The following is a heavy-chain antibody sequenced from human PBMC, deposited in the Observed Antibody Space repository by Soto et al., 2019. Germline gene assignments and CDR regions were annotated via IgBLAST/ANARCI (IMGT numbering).Heavy chain of an antibody. V-gene: IGHV4-59*01. D-gene: IGHD1-26*01. CDR1: GGSISSYY. J-gene: IGHJ4*02. CDR2: IFYSGST. Sequence: QVQLQESAPGLVKPSETLSLTCTVSGGSISSYYWSWIPQPPGKGLEWIGYIFYSGSTNYNPSLKSRVTISVDTSKNQFSLKLSSVTAAETAVYYCARRYGGNFDYWGEGTLVTVSS. CDR3: ARRYGGNFDY.